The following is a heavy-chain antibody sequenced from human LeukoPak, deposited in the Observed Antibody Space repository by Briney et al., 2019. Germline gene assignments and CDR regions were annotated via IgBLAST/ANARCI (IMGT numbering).Heavy chain of an antibody. CDR2: ISVYNGNT. Sequence: ASVKVSCKASCYTFTSYGISWVRQAPGQGLEWMGWISVYNGNTKYAQKLQGRVTMTTDTSTNTAYMELRSLRSDDTAVYYCAREKSILTGYYVDYWGQGTLVTVSS. CDR1: CYTFTSYG. V-gene: IGHV1-18*01. J-gene: IGHJ4*02. CDR3: AREKSILTGYYVDY. D-gene: IGHD3-9*01.